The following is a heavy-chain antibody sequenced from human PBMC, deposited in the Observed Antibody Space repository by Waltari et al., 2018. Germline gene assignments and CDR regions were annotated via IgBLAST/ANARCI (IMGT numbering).Heavy chain of an antibody. D-gene: IGHD4-17*01. J-gene: IGHJ5*02. CDR3: ARGGGDYYAWFDP. CDR2: IYYSGST. CDR1: GGSISSTH. V-gene: IGHV4-59*01. Sequence: QVQLPESGPGLVKPSETLSLTFTVPGGSISSTHWSWIRQPPGKGLEWIGYIYYSGSTNYNPSLKSRVTISVDTSKNQFSLKLSSVTAADTAVYYCARGGGDYYAWFDPWGQGTLVTVSS.